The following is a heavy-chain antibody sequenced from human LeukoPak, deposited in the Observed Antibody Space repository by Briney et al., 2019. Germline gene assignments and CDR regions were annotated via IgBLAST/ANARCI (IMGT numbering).Heavy chain of an antibody. J-gene: IGHJ6*02. CDR1: SGSLRNYY. CDR3: ARGPYTVTTYYYYGMDV. V-gene: IGHV4-34*01. Sequence: PSETLSLTCAVYSGSLRNYYWTWIRQPPEKGLEWIGEINHSGSTNYNPSLKSRVTISVDTSKNQFSLKLSSVTAADTAVYYCARGPYTVTTYYYYGMDVWGQGTTVTVSS. CDR2: INHSGST. D-gene: IGHD4-11*01.